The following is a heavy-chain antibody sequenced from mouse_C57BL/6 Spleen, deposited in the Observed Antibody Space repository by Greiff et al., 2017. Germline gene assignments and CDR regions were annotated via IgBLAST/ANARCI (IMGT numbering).Heavy chain of an antibody. CDR1: GYTFTGYW. V-gene: IGHV1-9*01. D-gene: IGHD2-5*01. CDR2: ILPGSGST. Sequence: VQLVESGAELMKPGASVKLSCKATGYTFTGYWIEWVKQRPGNGLEWIGEILPGSGSTNYNEKFKGKATFTADTSYNTAYMQLSSLTTEDSAIYYCARFHYSNYPPGFAYWGQGTLVSVSA. CDR3: ARFHYSNYPPGFAY. J-gene: IGHJ3*01.